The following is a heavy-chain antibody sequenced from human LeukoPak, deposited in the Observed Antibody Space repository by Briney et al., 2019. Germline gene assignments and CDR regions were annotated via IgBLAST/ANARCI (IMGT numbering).Heavy chain of an antibody. V-gene: IGHV4-4*02. Sequence: SETLSLTCAVSGGSISSSNWWSWVRQPPGKGLEWIGEIYHSGSTNYNPSLKSRVTISVDKSKNQSSLKLSSVTAADTAVYYCARVVQDVYYYYMDVWGKGTTVTVSS. CDR2: IYHSGST. J-gene: IGHJ6*03. CDR1: GGSISSSNW. CDR3: ARVVQDVYYYYMDV. D-gene: IGHD6-6*01.